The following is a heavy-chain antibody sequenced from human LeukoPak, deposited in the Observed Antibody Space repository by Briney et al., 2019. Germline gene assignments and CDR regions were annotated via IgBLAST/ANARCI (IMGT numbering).Heavy chain of an antibody. CDR2: IYSDGSNK. V-gene: IGHV3-33*01. D-gene: IGHD6-19*01. CDR1: GFTFRRNG. CDR3: ARDGNGWGFDN. J-gene: IGHJ4*02. Sequence: PGGSLTLFCAASGFTFRRNGMHWPRHAPGKGLEWVALIYSDGSNKYYADSVKGRFTISRDNSKNTVYLQMNSLRAEDTAVYSCARDGNGWGFDNWGQGTLVTVSS.